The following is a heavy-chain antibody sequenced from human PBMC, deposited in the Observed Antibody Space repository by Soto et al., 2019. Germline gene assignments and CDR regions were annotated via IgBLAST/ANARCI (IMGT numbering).Heavy chain of an antibody. CDR2: ISYSGST. V-gene: IGHV4-59*11. CDR1: GGSMSSHY. D-gene: IGHD3-16*01. J-gene: IGHJ4*02. Sequence: PSETLSLTCTDSGGSMSSHYWTWLRQPPGKGLEWIGYISYSGSTYYNPSLKSRVTISADTSRNQFSLKLSSVIAADTAVYYCARADPDASVGYWGQGTLGTVSS. CDR3: ARADPDASVGY.